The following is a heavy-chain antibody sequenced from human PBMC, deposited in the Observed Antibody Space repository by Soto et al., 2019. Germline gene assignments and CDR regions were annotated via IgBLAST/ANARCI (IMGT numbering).Heavy chain of an antibody. CDR1: GFTFRSYA. Sequence: GGSLRLSCAASGFTFRSYALNWVRQAPGKGLEWVAVISYDGNNKYYADSVKGRFTISRDNSKNTLYLQMNSLRAEDTAVYYCARTYDSSGYDYSPLFDYWGQGTLVTVSS. V-gene: IGHV3-30-3*01. CDR2: ISYDGNNK. CDR3: ARTYDSSGYDYSPLFDY. J-gene: IGHJ4*02. D-gene: IGHD3-22*01.